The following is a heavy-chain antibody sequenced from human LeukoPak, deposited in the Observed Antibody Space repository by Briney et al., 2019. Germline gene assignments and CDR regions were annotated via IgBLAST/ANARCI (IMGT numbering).Heavy chain of an antibody. V-gene: IGHV1-8*01. J-gene: IGHJ5*02. CDR3: ARVKARGADGTYWFDP. CDR1: GYTFTTYD. Sequence: LGGSLTLSCTPSGYTFTTYDINGVRQATRQGLEWRGWINPNSGNKGYAQKFQGRVTMTRNTSISTAYMELSSLRSEDTAVYYCARVKARGADGTYWFDPWGQGTLVTVSS. CDR2: INPNSGNK. D-gene: IGHD6-13*01.